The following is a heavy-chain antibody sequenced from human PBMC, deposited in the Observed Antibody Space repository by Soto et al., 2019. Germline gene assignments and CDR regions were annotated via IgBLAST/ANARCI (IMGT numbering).Heavy chain of an antibody. CDR3: ARGAHYYDGSGYYGY. V-gene: IGHV3-48*01. CDR1: GFTLRSYS. D-gene: IGHD3-22*01. J-gene: IGHJ4*02. Sequence: GGSLRLSCAASGFTLRSYSMNWVRQAPGKGPEWVSYMSSSSGTIYYADSVKGRFTISRDNAKNSLYLEMNSLRAEDTAVYFCARGAHYYDGSGYYGYWGQGTLVTVSS. CDR2: MSSSSGTI.